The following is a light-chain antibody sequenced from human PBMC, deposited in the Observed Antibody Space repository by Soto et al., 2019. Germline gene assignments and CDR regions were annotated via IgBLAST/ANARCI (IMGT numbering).Light chain of an antibody. Sequence: QLVLTQSPSASASLGASVKLTCTLSSGHSNYAIAWHQQQPEKGPRYLMKLNSDGSHREGDGIPDRFSGSSSGAERYLTISSLQSEAEAYYYCQTWGTGIRVFGTGTKVTVL. CDR1: SGHSNYA. CDR2: LNSDGSH. CDR3: QTWGTGIRV. V-gene: IGLV4-69*01. J-gene: IGLJ1*01.